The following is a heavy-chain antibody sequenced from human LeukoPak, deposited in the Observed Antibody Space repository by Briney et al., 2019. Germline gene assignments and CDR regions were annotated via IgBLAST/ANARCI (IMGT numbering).Heavy chain of an antibody. D-gene: IGHD3-3*01. CDR1: GYTFTGYY. CDR2: INPNSGGT. V-gene: IGHV1-2*02. J-gene: IGHJ4*02. Sequence: ASVKVSCKASGYTFTGYYMHWVRQAPGQGLEWMGWINPNSGGTNYAQKFQSRVTMTRDTSISTDYMELSRLRSDDTAVYYCARDPTRGYDFWSGYYEGGDYWGQGTLVTVSS. CDR3: ARDPTRGYDFWSGYYEGGDY.